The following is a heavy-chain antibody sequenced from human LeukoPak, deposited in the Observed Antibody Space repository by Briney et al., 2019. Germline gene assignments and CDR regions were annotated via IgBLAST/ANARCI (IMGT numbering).Heavy chain of an antibody. Sequence: ASVKVSCKASGYTFTSYYMHWVRQAPGQGLEWMGIINPSGGSTSYAQKFQGRVTMTTDTSTSTAYMELRSLRSDDTAVYYCARDYFIIAARNYYYYYMDVWGKGTTVTVSS. J-gene: IGHJ6*03. V-gene: IGHV1-46*01. CDR1: GYTFTSYY. D-gene: IGHD6-6*01. CDR2: INPSGGST. CDR3: ARDYFIIAARNYYYYYMDV.